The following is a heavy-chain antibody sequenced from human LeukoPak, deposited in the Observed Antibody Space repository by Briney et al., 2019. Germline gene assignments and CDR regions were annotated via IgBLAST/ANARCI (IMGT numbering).Heavy chain of an antibody. Sequence: ASVRVSCKASGYTFTDYYMHWVRQAPGQGLEWMGWINPNSGGTNYAQKFQGRVTMTSDTSISTAYMDLSRLRSDDTAVYYCARDPNLRYDWFDPWGQGTLVTVSS. J-gene: IGHJ5*02. D-gene: IGHD4-17*01. CDR1: GYTFTDYY. V-gene: IGHV1-2*02. CDR2: INPNSGGT. CDR3: ARDPNLRYDWFDP.